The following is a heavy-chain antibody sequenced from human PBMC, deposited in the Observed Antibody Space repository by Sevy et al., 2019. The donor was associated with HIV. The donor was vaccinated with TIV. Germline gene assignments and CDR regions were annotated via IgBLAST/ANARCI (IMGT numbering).Heavy chain of an antibody. D-gene: IGHD2-21*01. CDR3: ARDDSALYSYGLDL. V-gene: IGHV4-4*02. Sequence: SETLSLTCVVSGGSISSSNWWSWVRQPPGKGLEWIGEIYHSGSTIYNPSLESRVSISIDKSKNHFSLKVNSVTAADTAVYYCARDDSALYSYGLDLWGQGTTVTVSS. J-gene: IGHJ6*02. CDR1: GGSISSSNW. CDR2: IYHSGST.